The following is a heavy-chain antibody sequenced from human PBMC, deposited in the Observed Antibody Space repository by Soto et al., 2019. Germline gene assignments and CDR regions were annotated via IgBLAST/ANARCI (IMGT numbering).Heavy chain of an antibody. J-gene: IGHJ3*02. CDR1: TFTFSAYA. D-gene: IGHD4-17*01. Sequence: GGSLRLSCTTSTFTFSAYAMTWVRQAPGKGLQWVSSLWGSAHSTNYADSVKGRFTISRDNSKNTLYLQVNSLRTEDTATYYCARDPNGDYIGAFHICGQGIMVTVSS. CDR3: ARDPNGDYIGAFHI. V-gene: IGHV3-23*01. CDR2: LWGSAHST.